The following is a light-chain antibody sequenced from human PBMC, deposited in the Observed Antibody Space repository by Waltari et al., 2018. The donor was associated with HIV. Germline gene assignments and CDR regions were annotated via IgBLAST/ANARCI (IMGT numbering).Light chain of an antibody. CDR2: EVS. V-gene: IGLV2-23*02. CDR1: SSDVRSYNL. CDR3: CSYAGSNTWV. Sequence: QSALTQPASVSGSPGPSITLSCTGTSSDVRSYNLVSWYQQHPGKAPKLMIYEVSKRPSGVSNRFSGSKAGNTASLTISGLQAEDEADYYCCSYAGSNTWVFGGGTKLTVL. J-gene: IGLJ3*02.